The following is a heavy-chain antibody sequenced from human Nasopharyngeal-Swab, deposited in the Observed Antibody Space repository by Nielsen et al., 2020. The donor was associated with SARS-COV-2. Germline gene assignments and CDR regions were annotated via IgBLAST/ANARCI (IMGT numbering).Heavy chain of an antibody. J-gene: IGHJ4*02. CDR3: ARARDGYNLAY. Sequence: VGQAPGKGLVWVSRINSDGSSTTYADSVKGRFTISRDNAKNTLYLQMNSLRAEDTAVYYCARARDGYNLAYWGQGTLVTVSS. V-gene: IGHV3-74*01. CDR2: INSDGSST. D-gene: IGHD5-24*01.